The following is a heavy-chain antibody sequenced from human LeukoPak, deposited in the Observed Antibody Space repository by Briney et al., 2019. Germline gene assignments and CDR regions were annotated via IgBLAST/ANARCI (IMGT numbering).Heavy chain of an antibody. Sequence: ASVKVSCKASGYTFTSYYMHWVRQAPGQGLEWMGIINPSGGSTSYAQKFQGRVTMTRDTSTSTVYMELSSLRSEDTAVYYCARDLNSGDFWSGYYSYGMDVWGQGTTVTVSS. V-gene: IGHV1-46*01. CDR3: ARDLNSGDFWSGYYSYGMDV. CDR1: GYTFTSYY. CDR2: INPSGGST. D-gene: IGHD3-3*01. J-gene: IGHJ6*02.